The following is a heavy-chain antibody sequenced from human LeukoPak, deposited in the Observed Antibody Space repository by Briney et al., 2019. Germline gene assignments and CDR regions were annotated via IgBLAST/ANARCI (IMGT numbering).Heavy chain of an antibody. Sequence: GGSLRLSCAASGFTFSSYSMNWVRQAPGKGLEWVSSISSSSSYIYYADSVTGRFTISRNNAKDSLYLQMNSLRAEDTAVYYCARWPGGIEYYGSGSPSDYWGQGTLVTVSS. CDR3: ARWPGGIEYYGSGSPSDY. J-gene: IGHJ4*02. CDR1: GFTFSSYS. CDR2: ISSSSSYI. V-gene: IGHV3-21*01. D-gene: IGHD3-10*01.